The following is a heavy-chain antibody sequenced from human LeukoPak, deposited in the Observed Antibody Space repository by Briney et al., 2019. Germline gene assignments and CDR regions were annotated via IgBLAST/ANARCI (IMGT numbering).Heavy chain of an antibody. D-gene: IGHD3-9*01. CDR3: ARGGVETYYDILTGYYRIDY. CDR1: GGSFSGYY. Sequence: SETLSLTCAVYGGSFSGYYWSWIRQPPGKGLEWIGEINHSGSTNYNPSLKSRVTISVDTSKNQFSLKLSSVTAADTAVYYCARGGVETYYDILTGYYRIDYWGQGTLVTVSS. CDR2: INHSGST. J-gene: IGHJ4*02. V-gene: IGHV4-34*01.